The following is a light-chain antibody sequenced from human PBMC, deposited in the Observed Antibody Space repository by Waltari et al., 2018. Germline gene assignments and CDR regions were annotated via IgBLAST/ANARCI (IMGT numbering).Light chain of an antibody. CDR2: HAS. Sequence: EIVMTQSPATLSVSPGGRATLSGRASQSVGSNLAWYQQQPGQAPRLLIYHASISATGIPAKFSGSGSGTEFTLTISSLQSEDVAVYYCQQNGDWGTFGQGTKVEVK. CDR3: QQNGDWGT. V-gene: IGKV3-15*01. CDR1: QSVGSN. J-gene: IGKJ1*01.